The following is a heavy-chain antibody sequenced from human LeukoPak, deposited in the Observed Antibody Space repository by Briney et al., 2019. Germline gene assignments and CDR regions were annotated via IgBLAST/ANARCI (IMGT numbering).Heavy chain of an antibody. CDR2: INPNSGGT. CDR3: ARDRGIAAAVLGY. Sequence: GASVKVSCKASGYTFTGYYMHWVRQAPGQGLEWMGWINPNSGGTNYAQKFQGRVTMTRDTSISTAYMELSRPRSDDTAVYSCARDRGIAAAVLGYWGQGTLVTVPS. D-gene: IGHD6-13*01. V-gene: IGHV1-2*02. CDR1: GYTFTGYY. J-gene: IGHJ4*02.